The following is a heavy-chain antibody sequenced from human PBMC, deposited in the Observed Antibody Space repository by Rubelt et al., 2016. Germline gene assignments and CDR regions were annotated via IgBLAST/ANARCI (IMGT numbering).Heavy chain of an antibody. CDR1: GGSFSGYY. D-gene: IGHD6-19*01. J-gene: IGHJ4*02. CDR3: ARSYSSGRYGY. Sequence: QVQLQQWGAGLLKPSETLSLTCAVYGGSFSGYYWSWIRQPPGKGLEWIGEINHSGSTNYNPSLKGRVTISVDTSKNQFSLKLSSVTAADTAVYYCARSYSSGRYGYWGQGTLVTVSS. CDR2: INHSGST. V-gene: IGHV4-34*01.